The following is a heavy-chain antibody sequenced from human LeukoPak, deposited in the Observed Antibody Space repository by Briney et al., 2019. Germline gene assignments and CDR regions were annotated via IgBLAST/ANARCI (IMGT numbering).Heavy chain of an antibody. J-gene: IGHJ4*02. CDR2: IYRGGAT. Sequence: PGGSLRLSCSASGFTVSSTYMIWVRQTPGKGLEWVSIIYRGGATYYAESVKGRFTISRDNSKNTVFLEMNGLRVDDTAVYYCARGSLGSSMASDCFPLDYWGQGTPVTVSS. D-gene: IGHD2-2*01. CDR3: ARGSLGSSMASDCFPLDY. V-gene: IGHV3-53*01. CDR1: GFTVSSTY.